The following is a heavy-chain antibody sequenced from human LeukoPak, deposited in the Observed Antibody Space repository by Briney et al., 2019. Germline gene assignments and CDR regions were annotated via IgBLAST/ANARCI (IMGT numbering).Heavy chain of an antibody. D-gene: IGHD3-22*01. CDR2: ISYDGSNK. J-gene: IGHJ4*02. V-gene: IGHV3-30*03. Sequence: GGSLRLSCAASGFTFSSYGMHWVRQAPGKGLEWVAVISYDGSNKYYADSVKGRFTISRDNSKNTLYLQMNSLRAEDTAVYYCARDSKLGSSGAGDYWGQGTLVTVSS. CDR3: ARDSKLGSSGAGDY. CDR1: GFTFSSYG.